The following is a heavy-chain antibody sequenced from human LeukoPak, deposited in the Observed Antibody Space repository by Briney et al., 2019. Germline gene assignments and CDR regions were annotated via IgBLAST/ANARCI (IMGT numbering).Heavy chain of an antibody. D-gene: IGHD4-17*01. V-gene: IGHV4-4*02. CDR3: ARDSYGDYDY. J-gene: IGHJ4*02. CDR1: GGSISSSNW. Sequence: SETLSLTCAVSGGSISSSNWWSWIRQPPGKGLEWIGEIYHSGSTNYNPSLKSRVTISVDTSKNQFSLKLSSVTAADTAVYYCARDSYGDYDYWGQGTLVTVSS. CDR2: IYHSGST.